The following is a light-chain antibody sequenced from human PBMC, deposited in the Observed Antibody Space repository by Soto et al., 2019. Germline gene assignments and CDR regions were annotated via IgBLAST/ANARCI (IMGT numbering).Light chain of an antibody. V-gene: IGKV3-15*01. CDR1: QSVSSN. J-gene: IGKJ1*01. CDR2: AAS. CDR3: HQYNNSPQT. Sequence: EIVMTQSPATLSVSPGDRATLSCRASQSVSSNLAWYHQKPGQAPRLLIYAASTRPTGILARFSGSGSGTEFTLPISSLQSADFAVCYCHQYNNSPQTFGQGTQVEF.